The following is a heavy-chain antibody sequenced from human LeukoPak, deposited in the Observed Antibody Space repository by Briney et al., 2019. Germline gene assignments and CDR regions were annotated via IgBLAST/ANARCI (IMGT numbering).Heavy chain of an antibody. D-gene: IGHD3-10*01. V-gene: IGHV3-30*04. J-gene: IGHJ4*02. CDR2: ISYDGSNK. CDR3: ARGLGSWNREAASDY. CDR1: GYTFTSYG. Sequence: SCKASGYTFTSYGISWVRQAPGKGLEWVAVISYDGSNKYYADSVKGRFTISRDNSKNTLYLQMNSLRAEDTAVYYCARGLGSWNREAASDYWGQGTLVTVSS.